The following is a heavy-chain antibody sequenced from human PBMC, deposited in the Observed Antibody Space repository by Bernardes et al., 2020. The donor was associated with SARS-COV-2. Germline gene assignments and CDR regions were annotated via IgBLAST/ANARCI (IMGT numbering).Heavy chain of an antibody. D-gene: IGHD3-22*01. V-gene: IGHV1-3*01. J-gene: IGHJ3*02. CDR3: ARDSDDSSGPAFDI. CDR2: INAGNGNT. CDR1: GYTFTSYA. Sequence: AAGKVSCKASGYTFTSYAMHWVRQAPGQRLEWMGWINAGNGNTKYSQKFQGRVTITRDTSASTAYMELSSLRSEDTAVYYCARDSDDSSGPAFDIWGQGTMVTVSS.